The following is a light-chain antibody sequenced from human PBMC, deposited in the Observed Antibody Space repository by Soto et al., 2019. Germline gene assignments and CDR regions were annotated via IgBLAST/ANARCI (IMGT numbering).Light chain of an antibody. CDR3: CSYGGRILVI. CDR1: SSDIGGYNY. V-gene: IGLV2-14*01. CDR2: AVS. J-gene: IGLJ2*01. Sequence: QSVLTQPASVSGSPGQSITISCTGTSSDIGGYNYVSWYQQYPGNAPRLLIYAVSNRPSGVSDRFSGSKSGNAASLTISGLQAEDEAHYYCCSYGGRILVIFGEGTKLTVL.